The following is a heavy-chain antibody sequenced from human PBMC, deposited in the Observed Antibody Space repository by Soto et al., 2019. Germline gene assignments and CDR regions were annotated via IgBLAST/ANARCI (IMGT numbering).Heavy chain of an antibody. J-gene: IGHJ4*02. Sequence: PGGSLKVSSVALGFSCSNDRMSWVRQAPGKGLEWVGRIKSKTDGGTTDYAAPVKGRFTISRDDSKNTLYLQMNSLKTEDTAVYYCTTEIVVVPAAIFWGQGTLVTVSS. CDR1: GFSCSNDR. V-gene: IGHV3-15*01. CDR3: TTEIVVVPAAIF. CDR2: IKSKTDGGTT. D-gene: IGHD2-2*01.